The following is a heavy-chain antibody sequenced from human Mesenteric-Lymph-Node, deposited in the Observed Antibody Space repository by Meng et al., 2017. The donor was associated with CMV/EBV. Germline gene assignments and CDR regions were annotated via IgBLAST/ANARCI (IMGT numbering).Heavy chain of an antibody. Sequence: ASVKVSCKASGYTFSNYGIGWVRQAPGQGLEWMGWISAYNGATSYAQKVQDRVTMTRDTFTNTAYMELTSLTSDDTAVYYCARDGGTGYYYGWGQGTTVTVSS. D-gene: IGHD3/OR15-3a*01. CDR1: GYTFSNYG. V-gene: IGHV1-18*01. J-gene: IGHJ6*02. CDR3: ARDGGTGYYYG. CDR2: ISAYNGAT.